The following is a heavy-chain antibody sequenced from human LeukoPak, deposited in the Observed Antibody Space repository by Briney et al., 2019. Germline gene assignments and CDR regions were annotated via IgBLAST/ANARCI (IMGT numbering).Heavy chain of an antibody. CDR1: GGTFSIYG. Sequence: VASVKVSFKAAGGTFSIYGISWVRQAPGQGLEWMGGIIPIFGTANYAQKFQGRVTITADKSTSTAYMELSSLRSEDTAVYYCARDQCSGGSCFNWFDPWGQGTLVTVSS. J-gene: IGHJ5*02. CDR3: ARDQCSGGSCFNWFDP. V-gene: IGHV1-69*06. D-gene: IGHD2-15*01. CDR2: IIPIFGTA.